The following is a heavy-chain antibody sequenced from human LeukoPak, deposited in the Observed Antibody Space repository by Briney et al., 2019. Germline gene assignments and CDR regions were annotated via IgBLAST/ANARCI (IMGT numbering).Heavy chain of an antibody. J-gene: IGHJ4*02. Sequence: SGGSLRLSCAASGFTFSSYAMTWVRQAPGKGLEWVSAISGGGGGGGSASYADSVKGRFTISRNLSKNTQSLPMNSLRAEVTAVYYCAKRTHDCIWWSHFDYWGQGTLITVSS. V-gene: IGHV3-23*01. CDR2: ISGGGGGGGSA. CDR3: AKRTHDCIWWSHFDY. D-gene: IGHD3-16*01. CDR1: GFTFSSYA.